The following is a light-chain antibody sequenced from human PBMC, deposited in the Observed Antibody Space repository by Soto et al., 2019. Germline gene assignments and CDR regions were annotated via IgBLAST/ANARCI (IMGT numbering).Light chain of an antibody. CDR1: QDISKY. Sequence: DIQMTQSPSSRSASVGDRVIITCQATQDISKYLIWYQQKPGKAPKLLIYDASNLETGVPSRFSGSGSGTDFILTISSLQPEDTATYYCQHYDNLPRVTFGPGTKVEIK. CDR3: QHYDNLPRVT. J-gene: IGKJ3*01. CDR2: DAS. V-gene: IGKV1-33*01.